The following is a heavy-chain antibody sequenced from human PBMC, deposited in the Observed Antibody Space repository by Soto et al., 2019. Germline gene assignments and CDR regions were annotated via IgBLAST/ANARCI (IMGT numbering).Heavy chain of an antibody. CDR3: VSKSPEDAFDI. V-gene: IGHV4-30-2*01. J-gene: IGHJ3*02. CDR2: IYEGGNT. CDR1: GGSIISGGYS. Sequence: SETLSLTCAVSGGSIISGGYSGSWILQPPGKGLQWIVHIYEGGNTYYTPSLESRVAISTDKSKNQFSLRLSSVTAADTAVYYCVSKSPEDAFDICGQGTMFTVSS.